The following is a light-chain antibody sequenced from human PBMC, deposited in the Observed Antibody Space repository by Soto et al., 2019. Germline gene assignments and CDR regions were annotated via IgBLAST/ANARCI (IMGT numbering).Light chain of an antibody. Sequence: DIQMTQSPAARSSSVGGRVTITFLASQGIISYLNCYQQKPGKAPKLLIYAESSLQSGVPSRFSGSGSGTEFTIAISSLQPEDSATYYCLEDINYPWRFGEGTKVDIK. CDR3: LEDINYPWR. CDR2: AES. J-gene: IGKJ1*01. CDR1: QGIISY. V-gene: IGKV1-39*01.